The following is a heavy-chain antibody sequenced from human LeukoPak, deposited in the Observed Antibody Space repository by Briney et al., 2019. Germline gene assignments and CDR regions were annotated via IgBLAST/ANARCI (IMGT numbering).Heavy chain of an antibody. V-gene: IGHV4-61*08. CDR1: SGPVSNGDYY. J-gene: IGHJ4*02. D-gene: IGHD3-10*01. CDR2: IYYTGSA. CDR3: ARSRNYYGSGDY. Sequence: PSETLSLTCTVSSGPVSNGDYYWSWLRQPPGKALEWIGYIYYTGSAYYNPSLGGRVSLSVDTSKNQFSVKLSSVTAADTAVYYCARSRNYYGSGDYWGQGSLVTVSS.